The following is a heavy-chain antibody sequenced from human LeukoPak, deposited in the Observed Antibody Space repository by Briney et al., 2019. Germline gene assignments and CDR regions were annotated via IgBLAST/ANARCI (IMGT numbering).Heavy chain of an antibody. V-gene: IGHV3-7*01. CDR2: INQDGSDI. Sequence: GSLRLSCAASGFTLSSYWMHWVRQAPGKGLVWVANINQDGSDIYYMDSVKGRFTLSRDNAKNSLYLQMNSLRAEDTAVYYCARSTAMVETFDYWGQGTLVTVSS. J-gene: IGHJ4*02. CDR3: ARSTAMVETFDY. D-gene: IGHD5-18*01. CDR1: GFTLSSYW.